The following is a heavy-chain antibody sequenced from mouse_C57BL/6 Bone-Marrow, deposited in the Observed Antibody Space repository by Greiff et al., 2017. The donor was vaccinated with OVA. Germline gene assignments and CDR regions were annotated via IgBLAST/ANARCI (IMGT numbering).Heavy chain of an antibody. CDR3: ARSPIYSYFDY. Sequence: QVQLKQSGAELVRPGTSVKMSCKASGYTFTNYWIGWAKQRPGHGLEWIGDIYPGGGYTNYNEKFKGKATLTADKSSSTAYMQFSSLTSEDSAIYYCARSPIYSYFDYWGQGTTLTVSS. D-gene: IGHD2-1*01. CDR1: GYTFTNYW. J-gene: IGHJ2*01. V-gene: IGHV1-63*01. CDR2: IYPGGGYT.